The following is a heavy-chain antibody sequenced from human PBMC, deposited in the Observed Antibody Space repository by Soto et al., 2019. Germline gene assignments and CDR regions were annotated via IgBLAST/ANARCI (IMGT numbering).Heavy chain of an antibody. CDR2: IYYSGST. CDR3: ARDNYCSGGSCYSNWFDP. D-gene: IGHD2-15*01. V-gene: IGHV4-59*01. Sequence: SETLSLTCTVSGGSISSYYWSWIRQPPGKGLEWIGYIYYSGSTNYNPSLKSRVTISVDTSKNQFSLKLSSVTAADTAVYYCARDNYCSGGSCYSNWFDPWGQGTLVTVS. CDR1: GGSISSYY. J-gene: IGHJ5*02.